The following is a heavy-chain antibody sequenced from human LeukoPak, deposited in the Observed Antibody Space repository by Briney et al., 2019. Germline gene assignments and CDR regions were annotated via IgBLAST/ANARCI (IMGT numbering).Heavy chain of an antibody. D-gene: IGHD2-2*01. Sequence: GASVKASCKASGYTFTNYHMHWVRQAPGQGLEWMGIIDPSGGYTSYAQKFQGRVTMTSDTSTSTVYMDLSSLRSEDTAVYYCARDSRVAVPSLGHWGQGTLVTVSS. V-gene: IGHV1-46*01. J-gene: IGHJ4*02. CDR2: IDPSGGYT. CDR3: ARDSRVAVPSLGH. CDR1: GYTFTNYH.